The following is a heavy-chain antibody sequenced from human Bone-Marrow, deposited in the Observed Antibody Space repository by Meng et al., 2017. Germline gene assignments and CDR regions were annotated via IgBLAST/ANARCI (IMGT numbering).Heavy chain of an antibody. CDR1: GGSFSGFY. CDR3: AREAYSTSLSAATGFDY. V-gene: IGHV4-34*01. D-gene: IGHD6-13*01. Sequence: QFQLRPWGAWLLNPSETLSLPFSFYGGSFSGFYWNWCRQPPGKGWEWIAEINHRGSTNINPSLKSRVTIVADKSKNQFSMKVRSVTAAETAVDYCAREAYSTSLSAATGFDYWGQGTLVTVSS. CDR2: INHRGST. J-gene: IGHJ4*02.